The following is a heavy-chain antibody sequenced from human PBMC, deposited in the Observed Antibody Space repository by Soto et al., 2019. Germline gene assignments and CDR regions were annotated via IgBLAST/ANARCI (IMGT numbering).Heavy chain of an antibody. CDR3: ARGSGGTYGVDSDY. CDR1: GGSFSGYY. Sequence: PSETLSLTCAVYGGSFSGYYWSWIRQPPGKGLEWIGEINHSGSTNYNPSLKSRVTISVDTSKNQFSLKLSSVTAADTAVYYCARGSGGTYGVDSDYWGQGTLVTVSS. CDR2: INHSGST. D-gene: IGHD3-16*01. V-gene: IGHV4-34*01. J-gene: IGHJ4*02.